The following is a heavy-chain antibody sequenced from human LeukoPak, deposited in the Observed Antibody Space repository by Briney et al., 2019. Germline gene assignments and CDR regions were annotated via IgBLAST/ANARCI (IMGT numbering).Heavy chain of an antibody. CDR2: ISAYNGNT. V-gene: IGHV1-18*01. CDR1: GYTFTSYG. Sequence: ASVKVSCKASGYTFTSYGISWVRQAPGQGLEWMGWISAYNGNTNYAQKFQGRVTMTRNTSISTAYMELSSLRSEDTAVYYCARGIAVAGYYFDYWGQGTLVTVSS. J-gene: IGHJ4*02. CDR3: ARGIAVAGYYFDY. D-gene: IGHD6-19*01.